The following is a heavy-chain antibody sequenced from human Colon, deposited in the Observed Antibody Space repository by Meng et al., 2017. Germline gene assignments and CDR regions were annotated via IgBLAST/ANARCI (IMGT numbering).Heavy chain of an antibody. V-gene: IGHV6-1*01. CDR2: TYYRSEWQN. CDR1: GDSVSSNRAL. Sequence: QVQLQQSGPGLVKPSQTLSLTCAISGDSVSSNRALWHWVRQSPSRGLEWLGQTYYRSEWQNHYGVSVKSRITINADTSRNHFSLHLNSVTPEDTAVYYCTTWYGEYWGQGTLVTVLL. J-gene: IGHJ4*02. CDR3: TTWYGEY. D-gene: IGHD3-10*01.